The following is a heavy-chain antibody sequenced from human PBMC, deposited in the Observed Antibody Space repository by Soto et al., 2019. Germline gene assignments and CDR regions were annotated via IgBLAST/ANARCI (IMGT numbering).Heavy chain of an antibody. CDR2: IYYSGST. D-gene: IGHD3-9*01. Sequence: SETLSLTCTVSGGSISSYYWSWIRQPPGKGLEWIGYIYYSGSTNYNPSLKSRVTISVDTSKNQFSLKLSSVTAADTAVYYCASSYYDILTGYPRSHYYYYMDVWGKGTTVTVSS. CDR1: GGSISSYY. V-gene: IGHV4-59*08. J-gene: IGHJ6*03. CDR3: ASSYYDILTGYPRSHYYYYMDV.